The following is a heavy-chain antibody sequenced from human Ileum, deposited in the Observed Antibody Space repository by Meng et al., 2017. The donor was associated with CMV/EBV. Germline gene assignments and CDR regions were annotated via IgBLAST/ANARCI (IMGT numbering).Heavy chain of an antibody. V-gene: IGHV4-30-4*08. CDR3: ARQEELWGYFDY. J-gene: IGHJ4*02. CDR1: GGSISSGDYY. D-gene: IGHD1-7*01. CDR2: IYYSGST. Sequence: QVQLQESGPGLVKASHTLSLTSTVSGGSISSGDYYWNRTRQHPGKGLEWIGYIYYSGSTYFNPSLKSRVTISVDTSKNQFSLKLNSVTAADTAVYYCARQEELWGYFDYWGQGTLVTVSS.